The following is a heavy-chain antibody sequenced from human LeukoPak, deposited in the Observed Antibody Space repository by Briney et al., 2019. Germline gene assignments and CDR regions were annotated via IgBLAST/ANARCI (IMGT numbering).Heavy chain of an antibody. J-gene: IGHJ4*02. CDR3: ARLAPSNYHGGSGYLDY. CDR2: IYYSGST. Sequence: SETLSLTCTVSGGSISSSSYYWGWIRQPPGKGLEWIGNIYYSGSTNLNSSLKSRVTISVDTSKNQFSLKLCSVTAADTAVYYCARLAPSNYHGGSGYLDYWGQGTLVTVSS. D-gene: IGHD3-22*01. CDR1: GGSISSSSYY. V-gene: IGHV4-39*01.